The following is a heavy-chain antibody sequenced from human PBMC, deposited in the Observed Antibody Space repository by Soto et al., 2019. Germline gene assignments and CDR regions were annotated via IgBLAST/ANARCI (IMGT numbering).Heavy chain of an antibody. Sequence: QVQLVQSGAEVKEPGASVKISCKGSGYTFTNFYIHWVRQAPGQGLEWMGIVNPNGGSTNYAQNSKGRITISRDPSTSTVYMDLSSLRSEDTAVYYCARGLASGDYWGQGTLVTVSS. D-gene: IGHD6-6*01. V-gene: IGHV1-46*01. J-gene: IGHJ4*02. CDR2: VNPNGGST. CDR3: ARGLASGDY. CDR1: GYTFTNFY.